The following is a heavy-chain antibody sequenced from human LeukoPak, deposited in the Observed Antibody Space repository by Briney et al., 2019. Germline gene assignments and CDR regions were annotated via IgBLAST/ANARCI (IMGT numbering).Heavy chain of an antibody. CDR3: ARRYDSSSYYNGLIQWYFDY. J-gene: IGHJ4*02. Sequence: SETLSLTCTVSGGSISSSSYYWGWIRQPPGKGLEWIGSIYYSGSTYYNPSLKSRVTISVDTSKNQFSLKLSSVTAADTAVYYCARRYDSSSYYNGLIQWYFDYWGQGTLVTVSS. CDR1: GGSISSSSYY. V-gene: IGHV4-39*01. CDR2: IYYSGST. D-gene: IGHD3-22*01.